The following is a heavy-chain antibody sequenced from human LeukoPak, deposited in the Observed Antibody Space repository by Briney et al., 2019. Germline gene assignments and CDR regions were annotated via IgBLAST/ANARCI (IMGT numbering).Heavy chain of an antibody. CDR1: GFSLSAYW. V-gene: IGHV3-7*01. CDR2: INRDGSQK. CDR3: ARAKGFTWLAPFDY. Sequence: PGGSLRLSCAASGFSLSAYWMTWVRQAPGKGLEWVANINRDGSQKNHVDSVKGRFTISRDNAENSLFLQMNSLRAEDTAVYYCARAKGFTWLAPFDYWGQGTLVTVSS. J-gene: IGHJ4*02. D-gene: IGHD6-19*01.